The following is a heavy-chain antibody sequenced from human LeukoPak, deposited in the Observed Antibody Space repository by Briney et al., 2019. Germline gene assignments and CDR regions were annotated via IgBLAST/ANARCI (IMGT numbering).Heavy chain of an antibody. CDR2: IIPISVTA. D-gene: IGHD3-16*02. Sequence: SVKVSCKASGVTFSRYSISWVRHAPGQGLEWMGRIIPISVTAKSAQKIQGRVTITPDKSTSTPYTELSSLRSDDAAVYYCAGSIMITFGGVIVRDGDAFDSWGQGTMVTVSS. J-gene: IGHJ3*02. CDR3: AGSIMITFGGVIVRDGDAFDS. CDR1: GVTFSRYS. V-gene: IGHV1-69*06.